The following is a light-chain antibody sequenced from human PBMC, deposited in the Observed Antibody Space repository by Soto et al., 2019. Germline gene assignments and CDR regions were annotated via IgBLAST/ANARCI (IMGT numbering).Light chain of an antibody. CDR3: SSYTSSSTWV. Sequence: QSALTQPASVSGSPGQSITISCTGTSSDVGGYNYVSWYQQHPHKAPKLMIYEVNYRPSGVSNRFSGSKSGNTASLTISGLQAEDEADYYCSSYTSSSTWVFGGGTKLTV. CDR1: SSDVGGYNY. V-gene: IGLV2-14*01. J-gene: IGLJ3*02. CDR2: EVN.